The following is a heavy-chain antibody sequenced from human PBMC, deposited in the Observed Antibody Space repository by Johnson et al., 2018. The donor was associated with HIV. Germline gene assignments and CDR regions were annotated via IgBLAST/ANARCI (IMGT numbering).Heavy chain of an antibody. CDR2: INWNSGSI. Sequence: VQLVESGGGLVQPGGSLRLSCAASGFTFDDYGMSWVRQAPGKGLEWVSGINWNSGSIDYADSVKGRFTISTDNDRNSLYLQKNSLRAEDTAVYYCARPVSPWSAYDAFDIWGQGTMVTVSS. D-gene: IGHD2-8*02. V-gene: IGHV3-20*04. CDR1: GFTFDDYG. J-gene: IGHJ3*02. CDR3: ARPVSPWSAYDAFDI.